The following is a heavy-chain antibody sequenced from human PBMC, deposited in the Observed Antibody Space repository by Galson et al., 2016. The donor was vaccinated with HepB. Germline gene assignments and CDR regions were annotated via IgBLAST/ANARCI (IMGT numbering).Heavy chain of an antibody. CDR1: GFTFSSYS. D-gene: IGHD3-10*01. V-gene: IGHV3-21*04. CDR2: ISTSSSYI. Sequence: SLRLSCAASGFTFSSYSMNWVRQAPGMGLEWVSSISTSSSYIYVTDSVKGRFTISRDNAKNSLYLQMNSLRVEDTALYYCAKDGYFASGSALYGMDVWGQGTTVTVSS. CDR3: AKDGYFASGSALYGMDV. J-gene: IGHJ6*02.